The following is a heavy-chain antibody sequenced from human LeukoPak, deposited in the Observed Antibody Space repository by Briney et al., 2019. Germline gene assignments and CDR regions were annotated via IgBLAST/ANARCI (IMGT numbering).Heavy chain of an antibody. V-gene: IGHV3-23*01. J-gene: IGHJ5*02. D-gene: IGHD4-11*01. Sequence: PGGSLRLSCGASGLTFSTYAMSWVRQAPGKGPEWVSAISASGDDTYYTDSVKGRFTISRDNPKNTLCLQMNSLRVEDTAVYFCARGPYSSGWFDHWGQGTLVTVSP. CDR3: ARGPYSSGWFDH. CDR2: ISASGDDT. CDR1: GLTFSTYA.